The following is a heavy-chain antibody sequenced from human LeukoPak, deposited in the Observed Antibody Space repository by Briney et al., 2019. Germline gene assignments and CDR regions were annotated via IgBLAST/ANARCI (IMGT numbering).Heavy chain of an antibody. CDR1: GYTFTGYY. J-gene: IGHJ5*02. Sequence: GASVKVSCRASGYTFTGYYMHWVRQAPGQGLEWMGWINPSSGGTHYAQKFQGRVTMTRDTSINTAYMELSSLKSDDTAVFYCARGESRYYYDPNGYSAWGQGTPVTVSS. CDR3: ARGESRYYYDPNGYSA. CDR2: INPSSGGT. D-gene: IGHD3-22*01. V-gene: IGHV1-2*02.